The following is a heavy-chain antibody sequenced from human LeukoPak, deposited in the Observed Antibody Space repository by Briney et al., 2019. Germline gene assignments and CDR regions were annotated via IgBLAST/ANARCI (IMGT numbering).Heavy chain of an antibody. Sequence: ASVKVSCKASGYTFTSYGISWVRQAPGQGLEWMGWISAYNGNTNYAQKLQGRVTMTRNTSIGTAYMELSSLRSEDTAVYYCARLGFGELLPVPFDPWGQGTLVTVSS. CDR3: ARLGFGELLPVPFDP. J-gene: IGHJ5*02. V-gene: IGHV1-18*01. CDR1: GYTFTSYG. D-gene: IGHD3-10*01. CDR2: ISAYNGNT.